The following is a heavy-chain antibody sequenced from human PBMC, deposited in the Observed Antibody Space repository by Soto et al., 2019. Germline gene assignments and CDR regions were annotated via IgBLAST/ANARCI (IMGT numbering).Heavy chain of an antibody. V-gene: IGHV1-69*06. J-gene: IGHJ2*01. CDR2: IIPLFGTS. CDR1: GGTFVSYA. CDR3: ARDRPSQDWYFDL. Sequence: QVQLVQSGAEVKMPGSSVKVSCKVSGGTFVSYAISWVRQAPGQGLEWVGGIIPLFGTSTSAQKFQDRVTITADRSTRTAYLELRSLRSEDTAVYYCARDRPSQDWYFDLWGRGTLVTVSS.